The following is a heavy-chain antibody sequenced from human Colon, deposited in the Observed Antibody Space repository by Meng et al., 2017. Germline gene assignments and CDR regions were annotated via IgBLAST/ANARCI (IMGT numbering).Heavy chain of an antibody. Sequence: GSLRPSCAVYGGSFSGYYWSWIRQPPGKGLEWIGEINHSGSTNYNPSLKSRVTISVDTSKNQFSLKLSSVTAADTAVYYCARSAYYGSGSYRGPSVWGQGTLVTVSS. CDR1: GGSFSGYY. CDR2: INHSGST. D-gene: IGHD3-10*01. V-gene: IGHV4-34*01. J-gene: IGHJ4*02. CDR3: ARSAYYGSGSYRGPSV.